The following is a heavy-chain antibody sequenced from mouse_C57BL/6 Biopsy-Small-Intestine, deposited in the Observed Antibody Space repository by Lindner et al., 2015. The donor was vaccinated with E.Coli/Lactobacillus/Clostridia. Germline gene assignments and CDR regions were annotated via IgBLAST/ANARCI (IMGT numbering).Heavy chain of an antibody. D-gene: IGHD4-1*01. Sequence: VQLQEVWGGLVKPGGSLKLSCAASGFTFSDYGMHWVRQAPEKGLEWVAYISSGSSTIYYADTVKGRFTISGDNAKNTLFLQMTSLRSEDTAMYYCARGTGRGFDYWGQGTTLTVSS. CDR2: ISSGSSTI. CDR3: ARGTGRGFDY. CDR1: GFTFSDYG. J-gene: IGHJ2*01. V-gene: IGHV5-17*01.